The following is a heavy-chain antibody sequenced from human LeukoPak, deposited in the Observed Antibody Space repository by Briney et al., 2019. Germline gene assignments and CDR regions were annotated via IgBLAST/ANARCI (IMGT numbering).Heavy chain of an antibody. D-gene: IGHD1-26*01. CDR1: GFTFSSYS. V-gene: IGHV3-21*01. J-gene: IGHJ4*02. CDR3: ARDLGGATNY. CDR2: ISSSSYI. Sequence: GGSLRLSCAASGFTFSSYSMNWVRRAPGKGLEWVSSISSSSYIYYADSVKGRFTISRDNAKNSLYLQMNSLRAEDTAVYYCARDLGGATNYWGQGTLVTVSS.